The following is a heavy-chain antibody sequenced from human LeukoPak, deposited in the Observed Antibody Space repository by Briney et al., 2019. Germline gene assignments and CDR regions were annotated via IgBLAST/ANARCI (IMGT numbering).Heavy chain of an antibody. Sequence: KSSETLSLTCAVYGGSFSGYYWSWIRQPPGKGLEWIGEINHSGSTNYNPSLKSRVTISVDTSKNQFSLKLSSVTAADTAAYYCAGRRGYQLLSGRNWFDPWGQGTLVTVSS. J-gene: IGHJ5*02. V-gene: IGHV4-34*01. CDR2: INHSGST. CDR3: AGRRGYQLLSGRNWFDP. CDR1: GGSFSGYY. D-gene: IGHD2-2*01.